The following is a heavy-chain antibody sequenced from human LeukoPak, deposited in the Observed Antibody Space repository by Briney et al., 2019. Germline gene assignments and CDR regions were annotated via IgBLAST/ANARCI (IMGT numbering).Heavy chain of an antibody. D-gene: IGHD5-18*01. CDR3: ASTSAMVYFDY. Sequence: KSSETLSLTCAVYGGSFSGYHWSWIRQPPGKGLEWIGEINHRGSTNYNTSLKSRVTMSVDTSKNQFSLKLSSVTAADAAVYYCASTSAMVYFDYWGQGTLVTVSS. CDR1: GGSFSGYH. CDR2: INHRGST. V-gene: IGHV4-34*01. J-gene: IGHJ4*02.